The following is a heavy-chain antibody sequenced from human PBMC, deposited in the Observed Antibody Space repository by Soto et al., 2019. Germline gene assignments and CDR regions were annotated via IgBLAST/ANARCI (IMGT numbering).Heavy chain of an antibody. J-gene: IGHJ4*02. CDR3: ARDPKTAGGQHWAFNYFDS. Sequence: QVQLVESGGGVVQPGRSLRLSCAASGFSFSISPMNWVRQAPGKGPEWVALISYDGTNKFYADSGKGRFPISRDNSKSTLDLQVDSLRTEAAAVYYCARDPKTAGGQHWAFNYFDSWGQGTLVTVSS. V-gene: IGHV3-30-3*01. CDR1: GFSFSISP. D-gene: IGHD2-21*02. CDR2: ISYDGTNK.